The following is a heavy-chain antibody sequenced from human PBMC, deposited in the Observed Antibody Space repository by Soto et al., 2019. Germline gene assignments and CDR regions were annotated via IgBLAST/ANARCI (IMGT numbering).Heavy chain of an antibody. J-gene: IGHJ4*02. D-gene: IGHD5-18*01. V-gene: IGHV1-8*01. CDR1: GYTFTSYH. CDR2: MNPNSGNT. CDR3: VRSKGGYSYGTPFDY. Sequence: ASVKVSCKGSGYTFTSYHINWVRQATGQGLEWMGWMNPNSGNTGYAQTLQGRVTMTWDTSISTAYMELSSLRFEDTALYYCVRSKGGYSYGTPFDYWGQGTLVTVSS.